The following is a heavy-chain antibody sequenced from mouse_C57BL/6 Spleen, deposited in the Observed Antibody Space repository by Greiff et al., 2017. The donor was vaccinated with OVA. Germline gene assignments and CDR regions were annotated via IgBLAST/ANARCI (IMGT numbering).Heavy chain of an antibody. J-gene: IGHJ3*01. CDR2: IHPNSGST. CDR1: GYTFTSYW. D-gene: IGHD1-1*01. CDR3: ASGYGSSPFAY. V-gene: IGHV1-64*01. Sequence: VQLQESGAELVKPGASVKLSCKASGYTFTSYWMHWVKQRPGQGLEWIGMIHPNSGSTNYNEKFKSKATLTVDKSSSTAYMRLSSLTSEDSAVYYCASGYGSSPFAYWGQGTLVTVSA.